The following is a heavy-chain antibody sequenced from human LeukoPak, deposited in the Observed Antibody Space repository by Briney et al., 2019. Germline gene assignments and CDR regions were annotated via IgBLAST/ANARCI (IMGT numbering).Heavy chain of an antibody. CDR1: GGSISSSSYY. CDR3: ASRIRTYYDSSGLDY. J-gene: IGHJ4*02. D-gene: IGHD3-22*01. Sequence: SETLSLTCTVSGGSISSSSYYWGWIRQPPGKGLEWIGEINHSGSTNYNPSLKSRVTISVDTSKNQFSLKLSSVTAADTAVYYCASRIRTYYDSSGLDYWGQGTLVTVSS. V-gene: IGHV4-39*07. CDR2: INHSGST.